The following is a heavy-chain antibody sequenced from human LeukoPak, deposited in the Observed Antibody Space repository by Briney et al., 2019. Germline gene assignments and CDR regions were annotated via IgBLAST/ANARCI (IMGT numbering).Heavy chain of an antibody. CDR1: GGSFSGYY. J-gene: IGHJ4*02. Sequence: SETLSRTCAVYGGSFSGYYWSWIRQPPGKGLEGSGESNHSGSTNYNPSRKRRVTISVETSKNQFSLKLSSVTAADTAVYYCARGLDIVVVPAAALYFDYWGQGTLVTVSS. V-gene: IGHV4-34*01. D-gene: IGHD2-2*03. CDR3: ARGLDIVVVPAAALYFDY. CDR2: SNHSGST.